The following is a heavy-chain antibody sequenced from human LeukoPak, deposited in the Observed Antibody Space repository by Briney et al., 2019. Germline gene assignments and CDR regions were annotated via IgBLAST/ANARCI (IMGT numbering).Heavy chain of an antibody. CDR3: ATGYSGSGYYYYGMDV. V-gene: IGHV3-30*04. D-gene: IGHD5-12*01. Sequence: GGSLRLSCAASGFTFSSYAMHWVRQAPGKGLEWVAVISYDGSNKYYADSVKGRFTISRDNSKNTLYLQMNSLRAEDTAVYYCATGYSGSGYYYYGMDVWGQGTTVTVSS. CDR1: GFTFSSYA. CDR2: ISYDGSNK. J-gene: IGHJ6*02.